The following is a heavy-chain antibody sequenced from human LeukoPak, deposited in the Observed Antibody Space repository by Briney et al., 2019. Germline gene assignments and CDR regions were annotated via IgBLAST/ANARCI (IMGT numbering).Heavy chain of an antibody. D-gene: IGHD6-13*01. Sequence: GASVKVSCKASGYTFTSYGISWVRQAPGQGLEWMGWISAYNGNTNYAQKLQGRVTMTTDTSTSTAYMELRSLRSDDTAVYYCARDSRIAAAGTYYYYYGMDVWGQGTTVTVSS. V-gene: IGHV1-18*01. J-gene: IGHJ6*02. CDR3: ARDSRIAAAGTYYYYYGMDV. CDR2: ISAYNGNT. CDR1: GYTFTSYG.